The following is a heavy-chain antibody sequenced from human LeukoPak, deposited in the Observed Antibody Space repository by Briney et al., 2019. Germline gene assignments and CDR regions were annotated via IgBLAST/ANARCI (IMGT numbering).Heavy chain of an antibody. V-gene: IGHV1-2*02. Sequence: ASVKVSFKASGYTFTAHYVHWVRQAPGQGPEWMGWINPHSGDTGFAQKFQGSITMTRDTSTTTVHMQLSRLRSDDTATYYCARGIDVAGRHAFDIWGRGTIVTVSS. CDR3: ARGIDVAGRHAFDI. J-gene: IGHJ3*02. CDR2: INPHSGDT. D-gene: IGHD6-19*01. CDR1: GYTFTAHY.